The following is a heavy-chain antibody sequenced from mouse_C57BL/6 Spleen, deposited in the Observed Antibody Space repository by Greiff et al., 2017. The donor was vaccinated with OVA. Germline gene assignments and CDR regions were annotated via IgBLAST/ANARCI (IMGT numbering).Heavy chain of an antibody. CDR2: INPNNGGT. CDR3: AREDYYGSSSFAY. J-gene: IGHJ3*01. Sequence: EVQLQQSGPELVKPGASVKISCKASGYTFTDYYMNWVKQSHGKSLEWIGDINPNNGGTRYNQKFKGKATLTVAQSSSTPYMELRSLTSEDSAVYYCAREDYYGSSSFAYWGQGTLVTVSA. V-gene: IGHV1-26*01. D-gene: IGHD1-1*01. CDR1: GYTFTDYY.